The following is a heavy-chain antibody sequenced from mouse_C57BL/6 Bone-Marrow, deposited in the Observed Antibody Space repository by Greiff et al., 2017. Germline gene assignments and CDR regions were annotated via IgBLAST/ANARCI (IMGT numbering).Heavy chain of an antibody. V-gene: IGHV1-55*01. CDR2: IYPGSGST. D-gene: IGHD2-5*01. CDR1: GYTFTSYW. J-gene: IGHJ4*01. Sequence: VQLQQPGAELVKPGASVKMSCKASGYTFTSYWITWVKQRPGQGLEWIGDIYPGSGSTNYNEKFKSKATLTVDTSSSTAYMQLSSLTSEDSAVYYCARHYSNYLYAMDYWGQGTSVTVSS. CDR3: ARHYSNYLYAMDY.